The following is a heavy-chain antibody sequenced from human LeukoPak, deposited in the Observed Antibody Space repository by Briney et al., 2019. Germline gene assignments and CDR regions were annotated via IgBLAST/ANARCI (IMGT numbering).Heavy chain of an antibody. D-gene: IGHD1-14*01. Sequence: SETLSLTCTVSGGSISSYYWSWIRQPPEKGLEWIGYIYYSGSTNYNPSLKSRVTISVDTSKNQFSLKLSSVTAADTAVYYCARDKGPTPDMEYFDLWGRGTLVTVSS. J-gene: IGHJ2*01. CDR1: GGSISSYY. V-gene: IGHV4-59*01. CDR2: IYYSGST. CDR3: ARDKGPTPDMEYFDL.